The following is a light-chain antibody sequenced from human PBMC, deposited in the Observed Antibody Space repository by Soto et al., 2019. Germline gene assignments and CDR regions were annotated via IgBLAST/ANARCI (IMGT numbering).Light chain of an antibody. J-gene: IGKJ2*01. CDR3: QQYASSPYT. CDR2: GAS. V-gene: IGKV3-20*01. CDR1: QSVSSTH. Sequence: EIVLTQSPGTLSMSPGERATLSCRASQSVSSTHLAWYQQKPGQAPRLLIYGASSRATGIPDRFSGSGSGTDLTLTISRLEPEDFAVYYCQQYASSPYTFAQGTKLEIK.